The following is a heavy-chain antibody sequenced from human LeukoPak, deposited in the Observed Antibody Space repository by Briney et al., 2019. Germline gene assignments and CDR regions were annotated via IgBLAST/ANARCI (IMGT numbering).Heavy chain of an antibody. V-gene: IGHV1-2*02. CDR1: GYTFIDYY. D-gene: IGHD3-3*01. CDR2: INPNSGGT. CDR3: ATEASGLNWFDP. J-gene: IGHJ5*02. Sequence: ASVTVSCTASGYTFIDYYIHWVRHAPGQGLEWMGWINPNSGGTNYAQKFQGRVTMTRDTSITTTYMELSRLTPDDSAVYFCATEASGLNWFDPWGQGTLVTVSS.